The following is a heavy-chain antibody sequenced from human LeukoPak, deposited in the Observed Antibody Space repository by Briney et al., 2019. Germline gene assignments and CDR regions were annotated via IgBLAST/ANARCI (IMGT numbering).Heavy chain of an antibody. CDR1: GGTFSSYA. CDR3: ARDAQYSSSSAYFDY. D-gene: IGHD6-6*01. V-gene: IGHV1-69*05. Sequence: SVKVSCKASGGTFSSYAISWVRQAPGQGLEWMGRIIPIFGTANYAQKFQGRVTITTGESTSTAYMELSSLRSEDTAVYYCARDAQYSSSSAYFDYWGQGTLVTVSS. CDR2: IIPIFGTA. J-gene: IGHJ4*02.